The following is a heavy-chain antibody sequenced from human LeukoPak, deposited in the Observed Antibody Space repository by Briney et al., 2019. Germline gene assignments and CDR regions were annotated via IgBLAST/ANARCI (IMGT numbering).Heavy chain of an antibody. D-gene: IGHD6-13*01. CDR2: IYPGDSDT. Sequence: GESLKISCKGSGYSFTSYWIGWVRQMPGKGLEWMGIIYPGDSDTRYSPSFQGQVTISADKSISTPYLQWSSLKASDTAMYYCARRGRGYSSSWYLVDYWGQGTLVTVSS. V-gene: IGHV5-51*01. J-gene: IGHJ4*02. CDR3: ARRGRGYSSSWYLVDY. CDR1: GYSFTSYW.